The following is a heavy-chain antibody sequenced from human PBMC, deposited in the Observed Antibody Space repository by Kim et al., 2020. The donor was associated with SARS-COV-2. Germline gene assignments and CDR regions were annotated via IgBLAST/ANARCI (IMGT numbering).Heavy chain of an antibody. CDR3: ARVVTYHYGMDV. J-gene: IGHJ6*02. V-gene: IGHV4-59*01. Sequence: SETLSHTCTVSGGSIGSYFWNWIRQPPGKGLEWIGYIYYTGTTNYNSSLKSRVIMSVDTSKNQFSLNLSSVTAADTAVYYCARVVTYHYGMDVWGQGTTVTVSS. CDR2: IYYTGTT. CDR1: GGSIGSYF.